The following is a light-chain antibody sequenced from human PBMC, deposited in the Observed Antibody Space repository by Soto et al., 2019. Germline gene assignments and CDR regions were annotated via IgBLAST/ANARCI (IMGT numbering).Light chain of an antibody. CDR3: SSYTSSSTPGV. J-gene: IGLJ3*02. CDR1: SSDVGGYNY. CDR2: EVS. V-gene: IGLV2-14*01. Sequence: QSALTQPDSVSGSPGQSITISCTGTSSDVGGYNYVSWYQQHPGKAPKLMIYEVSNRTSGVANRFSGSKSGNTASLTISVLQAEDEAADYCSSYTSSSTPGVFVLGTQVTVL.